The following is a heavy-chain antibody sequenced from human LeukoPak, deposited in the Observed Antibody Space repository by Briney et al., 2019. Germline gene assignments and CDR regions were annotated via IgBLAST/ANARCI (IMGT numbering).Heavy chain of an antibody. CDR3: ARVPFLRYDFWSGYPVYMDV. CDR2: INHSGCT. Sequence: SETLSLTCAVYGGSFSGYYWSWIRQPRGRGLERIGEINHSGCTNYNPSLKSRVTISVDTSKNQFSLKLSSVTAADTAVYYCARVPFLRYDFWSGYPVYMDVWGKGTTVTVSS. V-gene: IGHV4-34*01. J-gene: IGHJ6*03. D-gene: IGHD3-3*01. CDR1: GGSFSGYY.